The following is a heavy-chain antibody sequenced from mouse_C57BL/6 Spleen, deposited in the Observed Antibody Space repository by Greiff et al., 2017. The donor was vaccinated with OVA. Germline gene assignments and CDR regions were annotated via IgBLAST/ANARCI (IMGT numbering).Heavy chain of an antibody. Sequence: QVQLQQPGAELVRPGSSVKLSCKASGYTFTSYWMHWVKQRPIQGLEWIGNIDPSDSETHYNQKFKDKATLTVDKSSSTAYMQLSSLTSYDSAVYYCARRDYDDWYFDVWGTGTTVTVSS. D-gene: IGHD2-4*01. V-gene: IGHV1-52*01. CDR2: IDPSDSET. CDR3: ARRDYDDWYFDV. J-gene: IGHJ1*03. CDR1: GYTFTSYW.